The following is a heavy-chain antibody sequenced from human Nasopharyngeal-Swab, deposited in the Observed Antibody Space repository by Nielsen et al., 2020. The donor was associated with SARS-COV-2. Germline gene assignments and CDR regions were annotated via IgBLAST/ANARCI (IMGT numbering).Heavy chain of an antibody. V-gene: IGHV3-48*04. CDR3: ARDLNPSYSRAFDY. Sequence: VRQAPGKGLEWVSYISSSSSTIYYTDSVKGRFTIFRDNAKNSLYLQMNSLRAEDTAVYYCARDLNPSYSRAFDYWGRGTLVTVSS. D-gene: IGHD6-13*01. CDR2: ISSSSSTI. J-gene: IGHJ4*02.